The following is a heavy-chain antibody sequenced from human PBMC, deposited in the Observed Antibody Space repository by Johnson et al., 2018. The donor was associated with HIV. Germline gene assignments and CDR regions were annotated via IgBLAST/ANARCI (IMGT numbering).Heavy chain of an antibody. CDR2: ISGGEDDT. V-gene: IGHV3-23*04. CDR3: ARGMYGDAFDI. D-gene: IGHD2-8*01. CDR1: GFNFIDYA. J-gene: IGHJ3*02. Sequence: VQLVESGGGLVQPGGSLRLSCVASGFNFIDYAMIWVRQAPGKGLEWVSFISGGEDDTYYADSVKGRFTISRDNSKNTLYLQMNSLRAEDTAVYYCARGMYGDAFDIWGQGTMVTVSS.